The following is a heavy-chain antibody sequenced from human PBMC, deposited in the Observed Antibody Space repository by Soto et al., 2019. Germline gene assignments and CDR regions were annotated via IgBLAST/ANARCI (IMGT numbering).Heavy chain of an antibody. CDR2: INAGKGNT. CDR1: GYTFTSYA. J-gene: IGHJ3*02. V-gene: IGHV1-3*01. Sequence: ASVKVSCKASGYTFTSYAMHWVRLAPGQRLEWMGWINAGKGNTKYSQKFQGRVTITRDTSASTAYMELSSLRSEDTAVYYCARDPKVSYISTSCGDAYDIWSQGTMVTVSS. CDR3: ARDPKVSYISTSCGDAYDI. D-gene: IGHD2-2*01.